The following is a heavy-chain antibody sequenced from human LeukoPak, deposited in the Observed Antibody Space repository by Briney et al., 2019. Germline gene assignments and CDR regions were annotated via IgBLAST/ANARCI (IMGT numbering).Heavy chain of an antibody. Sequence: GASVKVSCKASAYTFNSYDISWVRQAPGQGLEWMGWISTYNGNTNYAQKLQGRVTMTTDTSTSTAYMELRSLRSDDTAVYYCARDNNYGFDYWGQGTLVTVSS. CDR3: ARDNNYGFDY. J-gene: IGHJ4*02. D-gene: IGHD4-17*01. CDR1: AYTFNSYD. V-gene: IGHV1-18*01. CDR2: ISTYNGNT.